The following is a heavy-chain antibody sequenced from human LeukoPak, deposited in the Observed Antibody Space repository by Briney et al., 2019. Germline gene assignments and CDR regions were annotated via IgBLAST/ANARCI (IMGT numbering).Heavy chain of an antibody. CDR1: GYTSTRYY. V-gene: IGHV1-46*01. CDR2: ISPSGGST. J-gene: IGHJ5*02. CDR3: ARDNSVRDEAWWLNP. Sequence: ASVKVSCKAFGYTSTRYYMHWVRQAPGQGPEWMGVISPSGGSTTYAQKFQGRVTLTRDMSTSTDYLELSSLRSEDTAVYYCARDNSVRDEAWWLNPWGQGTLVTVSS. D-gene: IGHD5-24*01.